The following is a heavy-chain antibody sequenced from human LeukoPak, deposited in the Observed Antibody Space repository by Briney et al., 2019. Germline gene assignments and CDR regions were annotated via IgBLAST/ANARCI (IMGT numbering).Heavy chain of an antibody. D-gene: IGHD3-9*01. CDR2: INPSGGST. CDR1: GYTFTSYY. J-gene: IGHJ4*02. CDR3: AKTAYDILTGYYLYYFDY. Sequence: ASVKVSCKASGYTFTSYYMHWVRQAPGQGLEWMGIINPSGGSTSYAQKFQGRVTMTRDTSTSTVYMELSSLRSEDTVVYYYAKTAYDILTGYYLYYFDYWGQGTLVTVSS. V-gene: IGHV1-46*01.